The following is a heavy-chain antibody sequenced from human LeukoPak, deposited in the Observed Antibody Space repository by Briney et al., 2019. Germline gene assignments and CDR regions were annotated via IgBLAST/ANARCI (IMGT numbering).Heavy chain of an antibody. CDR3: AKDLGYYGSGSRPGWFDP. D-gene: IGHD3-10*01. J-gene: IGHJ5*02. CDR2: ISGSGGST. CDR1: GFTFSSYA. V-gene: IGHV3-23*01. Sequence: GGSLRLSCAASGFTFSSYAMSWVRQAPGKGLEWVSAISGSGGSTYYADSVEGRFTISRDNSKNTLYLQMNSLRAEDTAVYYCAKDLGYYGSGSRPGWFDPWGQGTLVTVSS.